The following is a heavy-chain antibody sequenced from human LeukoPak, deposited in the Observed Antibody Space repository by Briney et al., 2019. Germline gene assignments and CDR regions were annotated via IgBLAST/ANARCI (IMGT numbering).Heavy chain of an antibody. CDR3: ARGPYYYDSSGYKPNWYFDL. Sequence: SETLSLTCTVSGGSISSYYWSWIRQPPGKGLEWIGYIYYSGSTNYNPSLKSRVTISVDTSKNQFSLKLSSVTAADTAVYYCARGPYYYDSSGYKPNWYFDLWGRGTLVTVSS. J-gene: IGHJ2*01. CDR1: GGSISSYY. D-gene: IGHD3-22*01. V-gene: IGHV4-59*12. CDR2: IYYSGST.